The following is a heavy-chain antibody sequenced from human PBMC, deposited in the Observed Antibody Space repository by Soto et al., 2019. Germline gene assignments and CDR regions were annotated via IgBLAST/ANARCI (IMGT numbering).Heavy chain of an antibody. D-gene: IGHD1-26*01. Sequence: SVKVSCKASGGTFSSYAISWVRQAPGQGLEWMGGIIPIFGTANYAQKFQGRVTITADESTSTAYMELSSLRSEDTAVYYCARLVGATENSDYWRQGALVTVSS. CDR3: ARLVGATENSDY. CDR2: IIPIFGTA. CDR1: GGTFSSYA. J-gene: IGHJ4*02. V-gene: IGHV1-69*13.